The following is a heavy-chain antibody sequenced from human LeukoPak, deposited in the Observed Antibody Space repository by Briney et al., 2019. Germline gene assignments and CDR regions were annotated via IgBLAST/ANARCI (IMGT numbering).Heavy chain of an antibody. J-gene: IGHJ6*02. CDR3: ARWTQTTVEYYYYGVDV. D-gene: IGHD4-23*01. CDR2: INPNSGGT. CDR1: GSTFTGYY. V-gene: IGHV1-2*02. Sequence: ASVKVSCNATGSTFTGYYMHWVRQAPGQGLEWMGWINPNSGGTNYAQKFQGRVTMTGDTSISTAYMELSRLRSDDTAVYYCARWTQTTVEYYYYGVDVWGQGTTVTVSS.